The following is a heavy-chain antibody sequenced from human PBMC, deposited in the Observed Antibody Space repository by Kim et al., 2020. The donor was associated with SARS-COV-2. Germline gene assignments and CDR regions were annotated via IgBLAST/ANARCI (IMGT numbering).Heavy chain of an antibody. CDR3: ARDSHAAGTSLYYYYGMDV. CDR1: GGSISSGSYY. D-gene: IGHD6-13*01. V-gene: IGHV4-61*02. J-gene: IGHJ6*02. Sequence: SETLSLTCTVSGGSISSGSYYWSWIRQPAGKGLEWIGRIYTSGSTNYNPSLKSRVTISVDTSKNQFSLKLSSVTAADTAVYYCARDSHAAGTSLYYYYGMDVWGQGTTVTVSS. CDR2: IYTSGST.